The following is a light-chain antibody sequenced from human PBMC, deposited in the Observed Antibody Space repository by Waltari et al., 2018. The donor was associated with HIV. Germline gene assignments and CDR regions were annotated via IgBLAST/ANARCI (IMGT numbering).Light chain of an antibody. CDR2: NTN. CDR3: VLYMGSGISV. CDR1: SGSVSTTYY. V-gene: IGLV8-61*01. J-gene: IGLJ2*01. Sequence: GGTVTLTCGLSSGSVSTTYYPSWYQHTPGQAPRTLIYNTNTRSSGVPDRFSGSILGNKAALNITGAQADDECDYYCVLYMGSGISVFGGGTKLTVL.